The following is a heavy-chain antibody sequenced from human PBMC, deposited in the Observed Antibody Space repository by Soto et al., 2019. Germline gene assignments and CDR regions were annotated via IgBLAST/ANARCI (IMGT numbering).Heavy chain of an antibody. CDR3: ARAPISRYCSSTSCYPHFDY. CDR1: GGSISSGGYY. Sequence: PSETLSLTCTVSGGSISSGGYYWSWIRQHPGKGLEWIGYIYYSGSTYYNPSLKSRVTISVDTSKNQFSLKLSSVTAADTAVYYCARAPISRYCSSTSCYPHFDYWGQGTLVTVSS. V-gene: IGHV4-31*03. CDR2: IYYSGST. D-gene: IGHD2-2*01. J-gene: IGHJ4*02.